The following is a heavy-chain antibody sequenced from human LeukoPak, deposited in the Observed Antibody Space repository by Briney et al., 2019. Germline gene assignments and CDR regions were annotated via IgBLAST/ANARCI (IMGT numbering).Heavy chain of an antibody. D-gene: IGHD3-10*01. CDR2: ISGTGDNT. CDR1: GFTFSSYA. CDR3: AKERDCYGSGSYYGYFDY. V-gene: IGHV3-23*01. J-gene: IGHJ4*02. Sequence: GGSLRLSCAASGFTFSSYAMSWVRQASGKGLEWVSGISGTGDNTYYKDSVKGRFTIFRDNSKSTLYVPMRILRAEDTAVDYCAKERDCYGSGSYYGYFDYWGQGTLVTVSS.